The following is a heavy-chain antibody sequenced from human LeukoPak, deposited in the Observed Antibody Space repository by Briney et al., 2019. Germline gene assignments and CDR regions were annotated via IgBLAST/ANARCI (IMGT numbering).Heavy chain of an antibody. V-gene: IGHV3-23*01. CDR1: GFTFSDYA. Sequence: PGGSLRLSCAASGFTFSDYAMSWVRQAPGKGLEWVSGISGSGSGTYYADSVRGRFTISRDNSKNTVFLQMNSLRPDDTAVYYCVREAYYGSGRSPTYYFDYWGQGTLVTVSS. D-gene: IGHD3-10*01. J-gene: IGHJ4*02. CDR3: VREAYYGSGRSPTYYFDY. CDR2: ISGSGSGT.